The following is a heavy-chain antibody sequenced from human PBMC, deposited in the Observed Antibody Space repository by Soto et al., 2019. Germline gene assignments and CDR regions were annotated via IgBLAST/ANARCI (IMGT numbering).Heavy chain of an antibody. CDR3: ARGDGGNDPFDY. CDR1: GGSISRGDYY. V-gene: IGHV4-30-4*01. CDR2: IFYSGNT. Sequence: SETLSLTCTVSGGSISRGDYYWSWIRQPPGKGLEWIGYIFYSGNTYHNPSLKSRVTISVDTSKNQFFLMLNSVTAADTAVYYCARGDGGNDPFDYWGQGTLVTVSS. D-gene: IGHD2-15*01. J-gene: IGHJ4*02.